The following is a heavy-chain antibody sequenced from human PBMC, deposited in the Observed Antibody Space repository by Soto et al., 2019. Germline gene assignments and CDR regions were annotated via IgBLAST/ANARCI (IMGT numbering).Heavy chain of an antibody. CDR3: ATTTVVTRRDFDY. CDR2: IYHSGST. J-gene: IGHJ4*02. V-gene: IGHV4-4*02. D-gene: IGHD2-21*02. Sequence: QVQLQESGPGLVKPSGTLSLTCAVSGGSISSSKWWSWVRQPPGKGLEWIGEIYHSGSTNYNPSLKSPVTISVDKSKNHFSLKLTSVTAADTAVYYCATTTVVTRRDFDYWGQGTLVTVSS. CDR1: GGSISSSKW.